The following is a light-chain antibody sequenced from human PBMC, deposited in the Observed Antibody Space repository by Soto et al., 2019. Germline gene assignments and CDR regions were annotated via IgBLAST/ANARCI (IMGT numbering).Light chain of an antibody. CDR3: QKYNSAPPL. CDR1: QGISNY. J-gene: IGKJ4*01. V-gene: IGKV1-27*01. CDR2: GAS. Sequence: DIQMTQSPSSLSASVGDRVTITCRASQGISNYLAWYQQKPGKVPKLLIYGASTLQSVVPSRFSGSGSGTDFTLTISGLQPEDVATYYCQKYNSAPPLFGGGTRVEIK.